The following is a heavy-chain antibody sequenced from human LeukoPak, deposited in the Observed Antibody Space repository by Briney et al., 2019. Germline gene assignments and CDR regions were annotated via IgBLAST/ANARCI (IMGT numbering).Heavy chain of an antibody. CDR2: IHREESSI. CDR1: GFTFSSSW. J-gene: IGHJ3*02. Sequence: PGGSLRLSCAGSGFTFSSSWIHWVRQDPGKGLVWVSRIHREESSISYADSVKGRFTISRDNAKNTLYLQMNGLRAEDTAVYYCTRGNLAAGGAFDIWGQGTVVTVSS. V-gene: IGHV3-74*01. CDR3: TRGNLAAGGAFDI. D-gene: IGHD6-13*01.